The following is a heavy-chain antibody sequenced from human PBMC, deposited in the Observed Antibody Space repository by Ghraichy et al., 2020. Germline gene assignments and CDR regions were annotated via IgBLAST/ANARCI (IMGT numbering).Heavy chain of an antibody. J-gene: IGHJ6*02. D-gene: IGHD5-12*01. CDR3: ARDNEWLRFYPHSLDQGAYYYYGMDV. Sequence: GGSLRLSCAASGFTFSSYSMNWVRQAPGKGLEWVSYISSSSSTIYYADSVKGRFTISRDNAKNSLYLQMNSLRDEDTAVYYCARDNEWLRFYPHSLDQGAYYYYGMDVWGQGTTVTVSS. CDR2: ISSSSSTI. CDR1: GFTFSSYS. V-gene: IGHV3-48*02.